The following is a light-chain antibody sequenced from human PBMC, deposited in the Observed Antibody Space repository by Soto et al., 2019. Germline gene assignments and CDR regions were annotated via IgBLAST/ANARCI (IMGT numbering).Light chain of an antibody. Sequence: QSVLTQPPSASGTPGQRVTISCSGSSSNIGGNTVNWYQQLPGTAPKLLIYNNNQRPSGVPDRFSGSKSGTSASLAISGLQSEDEADYYCAAWDDSLNGVVFGGGTKLTVL. V-gene: IGLV1-44*01. CDR2: NNN. CDR3: AAWDDSLNGVV. J-gene: IGLJ2*01. CDR1: SSNIGGNT.